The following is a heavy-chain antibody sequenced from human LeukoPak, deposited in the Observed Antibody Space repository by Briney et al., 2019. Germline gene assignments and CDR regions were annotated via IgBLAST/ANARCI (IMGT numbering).Heavy chain of an antibody. D-gene: IGHD3-10*01. CDR3: ASSWFGESYDY. V-gene: IGHV3-21*01. Sequence: GGSLRLSCAASGFTSCSYSMSCGRQAPGRGVGCVSSFSSSSSYIYYADSVKGRLTISRDNAKNSLYLQMNSLRAEDTAVYYCASSWFGESYDYWGQGTLVTVSS. CDR2: FSSSSSYI. CDR1: GFTSCSYS. J-gene: IGHJ4*02.